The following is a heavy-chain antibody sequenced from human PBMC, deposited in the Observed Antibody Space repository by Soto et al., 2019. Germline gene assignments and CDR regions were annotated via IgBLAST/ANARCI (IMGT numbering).Heavy chain of an antibody. CDR1: GGSISSSSYY. CDR2: IYYSGST. D-gene: IGHD6-6*01. V-gene: IGHV4-39*01. J-gene: IGHJ5*02. Sequence: QLQLQESGPGLVKPSETLSLTCTVSGGSISSSSYYWGWIRQPPGKGLEWIGSIYYSGSTYYNLSLKSRVTISVDTSKNQFSLKLSSVTAADTAVYYCAATSIAARRINWFDPWGQGTLVTVSS. CDR3: AATSIAARRINWFDP.